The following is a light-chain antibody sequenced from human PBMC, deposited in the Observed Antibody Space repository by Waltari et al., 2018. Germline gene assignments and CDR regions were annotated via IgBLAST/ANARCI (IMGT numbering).Light chain of an antibody. CDR1: QTISSG. J-gene: IGKJ4*01. CDR3: QQYNSYLRT. CDR2: DAS. Sequence: DIQMTQSPSTLSASVGDRVTITCRASQTISSGLAWYQQKPGTAPDLLIYDASSLESGVPSRFSGSGSGTEFTLTISSLQPDDFAIYYCQQYNSYLRTFGGGTKVEIK. V-gene: IGKV1-5*01.